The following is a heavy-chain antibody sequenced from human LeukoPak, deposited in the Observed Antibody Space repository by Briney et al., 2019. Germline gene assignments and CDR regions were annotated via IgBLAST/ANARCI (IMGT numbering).Heavy chain of an antibody. CDR2: IIGSGGAT. CDR3: AKDFYDSSGYRLFDC. V-gene: IGHV3-23*01. D-gene: IGHD3-22*01. J-gene: IGHJ4*02. CDR1: GFSFSSYA. Sequence: GGSLRLSCAASGFSFSSYAMSWVRQAPGKGLALEWVSTIIGSGGATYYGDSVEGRFTISRDNSKNTLYLQMNSLRAEDTAVYYCAKDFYDSSGYRLFDCWSQGTLVTVSS.